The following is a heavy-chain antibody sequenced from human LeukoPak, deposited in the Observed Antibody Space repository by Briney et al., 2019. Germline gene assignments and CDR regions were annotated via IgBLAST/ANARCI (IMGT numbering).Heavy chain of an antibody. CDR1: GGSISSNSYY. J-gene: IGHJ4*02. CDR3: ASGQSSGWYAFDY. CDR2: VYYAGTT. D-gene: IGHD6-19*01. V-gene: IGHV4-39*07. Sequence: SETLSLTCTVSGGSISSNSYYWAWFRQPPGKGLEWIGSVYYAGTTYYNPSLKSRVTVSVDTSKTQFSLELSSVTAADTAVYYCASGQSSGWYAFDYWGQGTLVTVSS.